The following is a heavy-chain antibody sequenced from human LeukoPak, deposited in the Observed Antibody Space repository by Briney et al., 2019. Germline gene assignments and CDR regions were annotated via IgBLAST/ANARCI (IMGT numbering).Heavy chain of an antibody. J-gene: IGHJ3*02. CDR3: AKDSTYYDFWSGYYGTDAFDI. CDR2: ISGSGGST. Sequence: PGGSLRLSCAASGFTFSSYAMSRVRQAPGKGLEWVSAISGSGGSTYYADSVKGRFTISRDNSKNTLYLQMNSLRAEDTAVYYCAKDSTYYDFWSGYYGTDAFDIWGQGTMVTVSS. D-gene: IGHD3-3*01. CDR1: GFTFSSYA. V-gene: IGHV3-23*01.